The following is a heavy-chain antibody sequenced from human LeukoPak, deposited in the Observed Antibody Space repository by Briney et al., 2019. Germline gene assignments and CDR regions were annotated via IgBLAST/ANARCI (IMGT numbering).Heavy chain of an antibody. CDR1: GFTFSGYS. Sequence: GGSLRLSCAASGFTFSGYSMNWVRQAPGKGLEWVSSISSSSSYIYYADSVKGRFTISRDNAKNSLYLQMNSLRAEDTAVYYCAREGYCSGGSCYSNYGMDVWGQGTTVTVSS. J-gene: IGHJ6*02. V-gene: IGHV3-21*01. CDR3: AREGYCSGGSCYSNYGMDV. CDR2: ISSSSSYI. D-gene: IGHD2-15*01.